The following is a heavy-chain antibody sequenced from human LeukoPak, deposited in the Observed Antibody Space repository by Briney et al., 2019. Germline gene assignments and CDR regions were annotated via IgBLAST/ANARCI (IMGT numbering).Heavy chain of an antibody. CDR1: GFTFSDYY. J-gene: IGHJ3*02. D-gene: IGHD3-10*01. CDR2: ISFSGSPT. Sequence: GGSLRLSCAASGFTFSDYYMSWIRQAPGKGLEWVSYISFSGSPTQYADSVKDRFTISRDNAKNSLYLQMDSLRDEDTAVYYCARLLWFGDLGGGPFDIWGQGTMVTVSS. V-gene: IGHV3-11*01. CDR3: ARLLWFGDLGGGPFDI.